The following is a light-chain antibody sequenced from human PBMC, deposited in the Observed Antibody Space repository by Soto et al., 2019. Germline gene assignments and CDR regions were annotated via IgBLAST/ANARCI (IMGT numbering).Light chain of an antibody. CDR3: SSYAGSNNLV. V-gene: IGLV2-8*01. Sequence: QSALAQPPSPSGSPGQSVTISCTGTSSDVGGYNYVSWYQQHPGKAPKLMIYEVSKRPSGVPDRFSDSKSGNTASLTVSGLQAEDEADYYCSSYAGSNNLVFGGGTKLTVL. CDR1: SSDVGGYNY. J-gene: IGLJ3*02. CDR2: EVS.